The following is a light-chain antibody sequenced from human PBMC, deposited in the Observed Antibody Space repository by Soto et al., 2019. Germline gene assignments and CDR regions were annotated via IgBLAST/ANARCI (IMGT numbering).Light chain of an antibody. V-gene: IGLV2-14*01. CDR2: EVT. J-gene: IGLJ2*01. CDR1: SSDFYGYNY. Sequence: QSALTQPASVSGSPGQSITISCTGTSSDFYGYNYVSWYQQLPGKAPKLLIYEVTSRPSGVSNRFSGSKSGNTASLTISGLQPEDEADYYCSSFTVSSTVVFGGGTKLTVL. CDR3: SSFTVSSTVV.